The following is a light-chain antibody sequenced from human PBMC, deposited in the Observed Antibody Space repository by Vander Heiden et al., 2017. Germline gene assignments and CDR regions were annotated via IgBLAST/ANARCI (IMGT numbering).Light chain of an antibody. V-gene: IGKV3D-11*01. Sequence: SQHPRATLSSPRGRAPTSSRGTSRGVSGYLVWYQQKPGQPPRLLIYDAFKRATGIPARFSGSVSGTDYTLTIGNLEPEDFAIYYCHHRGTWPWTFGQGTKVEIK. CDR1: RGVSGY. CDR2: DAF. J-gene: IGKJ1*01. CDR3: HHRGTWPWT.